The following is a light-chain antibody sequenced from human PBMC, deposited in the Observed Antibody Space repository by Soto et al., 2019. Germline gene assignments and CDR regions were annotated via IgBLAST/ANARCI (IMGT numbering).Light chain of an antibody. Sequence: DLQMTQSPSTLSASVGDRVTITCRASQSISPWLAWYQQIPGEAPKLLIYKASSLESWVPSRFSGSGSGTEFTLTISSLQPDDVATYYCQQYATYWTFGQGTKVEIK. V-gene: IGKV1-5*03. J-gene: IGKJ1*01. CDR1: QSISPW. CDR2: KAS. CDR3: QQYATYWT.